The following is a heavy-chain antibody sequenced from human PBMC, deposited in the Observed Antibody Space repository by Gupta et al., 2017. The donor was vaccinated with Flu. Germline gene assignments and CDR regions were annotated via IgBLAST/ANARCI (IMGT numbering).Heavy chain of an antibody. Sequence: EVPLVESGGGLVQPGGSLRLSCAASGFTFSAHYMDWVRQAPGKGLEWVGRIRNKANSYTTEYAASVKGRFTISRDDSKNSLYLQMNSLKTEDTAVYYCARSLADWGQGTLVTGAS. CDR3: ARSLAD. J-gene: IGHJ4*02. CDR2: IRNKANSYTT. V-gene: IGHV3-72*01. CDR1: GFTFSAHY.